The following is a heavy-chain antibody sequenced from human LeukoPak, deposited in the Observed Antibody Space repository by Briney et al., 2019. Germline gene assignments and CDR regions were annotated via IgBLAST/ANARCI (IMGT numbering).Heavy chain of an antibody. CDR3: ARSTPYMVRGVIISSEYYFDY. CDR1: GGTFSSYA. CDR2: IIPIFGTA. J-gene: IGHJ4*02. Sequence: ASVKVSCKASGGTFSSYAISWVRQAPGQGLEWMGGIIPIFGTANYAQKFQGRVTITADESTSTAYMELSSLRSEDTAVYYCARSTPYMVRGVIISSEYYFDYWGQGTLVTVSS. D-gene: IGHD3-10*01. V-gene: IGHV1-69*13.